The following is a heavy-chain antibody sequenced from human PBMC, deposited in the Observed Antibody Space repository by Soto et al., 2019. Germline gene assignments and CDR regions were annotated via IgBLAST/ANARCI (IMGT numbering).Heavy chain of an antibody. CDR3: ARRTAMVRGVQGYYYGMDV. CDR2: IDYSGNT. V-gene: IGHV4-39*01. Sequence: SETLSLTCTVSADPINSRTYYWGWIRQPPGKGPEWIGTIDYSGNTFYNPSLKSRVTISVDMSKNQFSLKLSSVTAADTAVYYCARRTAMVRGVQGYYYGMDVWGQGTTVT. D-gene: IGHD3-10*01. J-gene: IGHJ6*02. CDR1: ADPINSRTYY.